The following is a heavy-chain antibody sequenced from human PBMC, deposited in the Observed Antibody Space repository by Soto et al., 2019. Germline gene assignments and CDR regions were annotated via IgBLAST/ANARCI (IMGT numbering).Heavy chain of an antibody. V-gene: IGHV1-69*01. CDR1: GCTFSSYA. J-gene: IGHJ4*02. Sequence: VSCKASGCTFSSYAISWVRQAPGQGLEWMGGIIPIFGTANYAQKFQGRVTITADESTSTAYMELSSLRSEDTAVYYCARCGIAAAAPGYFDYWGQGTLVTVSS. CDR2: IIPIFGTA. CDR3: ARCGIAAAAPGYFDY. D-gene: IGHD6-13*01.